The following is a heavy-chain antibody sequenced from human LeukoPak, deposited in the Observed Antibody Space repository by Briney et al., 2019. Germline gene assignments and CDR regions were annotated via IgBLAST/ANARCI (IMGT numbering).Heavy chain of an antibody. CDR1: GFSFSNWA. J-gene: IGHJ4*02. CDR3: AKPTDY. D-gene: IGHD1-14*01. CDR2: IKQDGSEK. Sequence: GGSLRLSCAASGFSFSNWAMTWVRQAPGKGLEWVANIKQDGSEKYYVDSVKGRFTISRDNAKNSLYLQMNSLRAEDTAVYYCAKPTDYWGQGTLVTVSS. V-gene: IGHV3-7*01.